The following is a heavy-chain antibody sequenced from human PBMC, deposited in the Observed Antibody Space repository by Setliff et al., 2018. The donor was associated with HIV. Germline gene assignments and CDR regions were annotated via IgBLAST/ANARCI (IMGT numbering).Heavy chain of an antibody. CDR3: AKSCDVPSKPGPYYYSMDV. J-gene: IGHJ6*03. D-gene: IGHD2-2*01. CDR2: IRYDASNK. V-gene: IGHV3-30*02. CDR1: GLTFSDYG. Sequence: GGSLRLSCAPSGLTFSDYGIHWVRQAPGKGLEWLTYIRYDASNKFYADSVKGRFTISRDNSKNTLFLQLNSLRVDDTAVYYCAKSCDVPSKPGPYYYSMDVWGKGTTVTVSS.